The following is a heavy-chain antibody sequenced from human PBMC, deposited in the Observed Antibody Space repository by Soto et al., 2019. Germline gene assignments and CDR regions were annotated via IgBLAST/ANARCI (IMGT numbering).Heavy chain of an antibody. V-gene: IGHV3-30*18. Sequence: GGSLRLSCAASGFTFSSYGMHWVRQAPGKGLEWVAVISYDGSNKYYADSVKGRFTISRDNSKNTLYLQMNSLRAEDTAVYYCAKDLAYYDLRYGMDVWGQGTTVTVSS. J-gene: IGHJ6*02. D-gene: IGHD3-3*01. CDR3: AKDLAYYDLRYGMDV. CDR1: GFTFSSYG. CDR2: ISYDGSNK.